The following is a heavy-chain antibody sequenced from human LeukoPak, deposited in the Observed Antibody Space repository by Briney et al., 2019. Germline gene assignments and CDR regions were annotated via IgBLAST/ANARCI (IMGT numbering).Heavy chain of an antibody. CDR1: GYTFTSYD. CDR3: ARGTPPYCSGGSCYRFSSPYYYYGLDV. V-gene: IGHV1-8*01. CDR2: MNPNSGNT. J-gene: IGHJ6*02. D-gene: IGHD2-15*01. Sequence: ASVKVSCKASGYTFTSYDINWVRQATGQGLEWMEWMNPNSGNTGYAQKFQGRVTMTRNTSISTPYMKLSSLRSEDTAVYYCARGTPPYCSGGSCYRFSSPYYYYGLDVWGQGTTVTVSS.